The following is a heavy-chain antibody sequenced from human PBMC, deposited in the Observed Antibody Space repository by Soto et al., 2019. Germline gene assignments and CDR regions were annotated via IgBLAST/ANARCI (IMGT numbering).Heavy chain of an antibody. D-gene: IGHD3-22*01. Sequence: ASVKVSCKASGYTFTSYGISWVRQAPRQGLEWMDWISAYNGNTNYAQKLQGRVTMTTDTSTSTAYMELRSLRSDDTAVYYCARDLYYYDSSGYYPGAFVIWGQGTIVTVSS. CDR1: GYTFTSYG. CDR3: ARDLYYYDSSGYYPGAFVI. CDR2: ISAYNGNT. J-gene: IGHJ3*02. V-gene: IGHV1-18*01.